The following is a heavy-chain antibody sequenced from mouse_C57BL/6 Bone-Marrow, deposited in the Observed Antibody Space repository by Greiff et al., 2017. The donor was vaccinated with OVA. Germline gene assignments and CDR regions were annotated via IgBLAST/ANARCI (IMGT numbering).Heavy chain of an antibody. D-gene: IGHD1-1*01. CDR1: GYTFTSYG. V-gene: IGHV1-81*01. CDR3: AREGVYDYGSRGDYYFDY. Sequence: QVQLKQSGAELARPGASVKLSCKASGYTFTSYGISWVKQRTGQGLEWIGEIYPRSGNTYYNEKFKGKATLTADKSSSTAYMELRSLTSEDSAVYFCAREGVYDYGSRGDYYFDYWGQGTTLTVSS. CDR2: IYPRSGNT. J-gene: IGHJ2*01.